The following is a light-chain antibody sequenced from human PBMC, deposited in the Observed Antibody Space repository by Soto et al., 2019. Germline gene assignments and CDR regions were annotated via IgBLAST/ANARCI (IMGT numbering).Light chain of an antibody. J-gene: IGKJ4*01. V-gene: IGKV1-33*01. CDR2: DAS. CDR3: QQYVNALT. Sequence: DIQMTQSPSSLSASAGDRVTITCQASQDISNHLNWYQQKAGKAPKLLINDASKLEAGVPSRFSGSGAGTDFPLTISRLQPEDIATYYCQQYVNALTFGGGTKVEIK. CDR1: QDISNH.